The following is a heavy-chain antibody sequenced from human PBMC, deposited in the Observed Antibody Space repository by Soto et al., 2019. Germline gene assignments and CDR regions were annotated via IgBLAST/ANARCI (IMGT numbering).Heavy chain of an antibody. CDR3: ARADIVVVPAAMRKSYYYGMDV. CDR2: IYYSGST. CDR1: GGSISSYY. V-gene: IGHV4-59*01. D-gene: IGHD2-2*01. Sequence: PSETLSLTCTVSGGSISSYYWSWIRQPPGKGLEWIGYIYYSGSTNYNPSLKSRVTISVDTSKNQFSLKLSSVTAADTAVYYCARADIVVVPAAMRKSYYYGMDVWGQGTTVTSP. J-gene: IGHJ6*02.